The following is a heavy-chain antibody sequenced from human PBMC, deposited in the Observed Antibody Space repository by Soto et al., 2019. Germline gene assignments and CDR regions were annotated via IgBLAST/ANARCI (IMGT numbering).Heavy chain of an antibody. V-gene: IGHV4-39*01. D-gene: IGHD6-19*01. Sequence: SETLSLTCTVSGGSISSSSYYWGWIRQPPGKGLEWIGSIYYSGSTYYNPSLKSRVTISVDTSKNQFSLKLSSVTAADTAVYYCARLFRSGWYTAFDYWGQGTLVTVS. J-gene: IGHJ4*02. CDR2: IYYSGST. CDR3: ARLFRSGWYTAFDY. CDR1: GGSISSSSYY.